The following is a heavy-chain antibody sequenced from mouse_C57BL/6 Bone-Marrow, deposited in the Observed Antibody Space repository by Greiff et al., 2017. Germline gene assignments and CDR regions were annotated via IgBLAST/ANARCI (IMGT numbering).Heavy chain of an antibody. CDR3: GTNSYYYGSGGCFDV. Sequence: VQLQQSGAELVKPGASVKLSCKASGYTFTSYWMHWVKQRPGQGLEWIGMIHPSSGSTNYNEKFKSKATLTVDKSSSTAYMQLRSLTSDDSAVYYCGTNSYYYGSGGCFDVWGTGTTVTVSA. J-gene: IGHJ1*03. CDR2: IHPSSGST. CDR1: GYTFTSYW. D-gene: IGHD1-1*01. V-gene: IGHV1-64*01.